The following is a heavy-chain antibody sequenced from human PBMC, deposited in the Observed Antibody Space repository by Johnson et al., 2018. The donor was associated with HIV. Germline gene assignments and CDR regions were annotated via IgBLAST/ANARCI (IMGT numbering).Heavy chain of an antibody. CDR1: GFTFSSYW. CDR3: VRGDGVTSSFDI. V-gene: IGHV3-74*01. D-gene: IGHD1-26*01. J-gene: IGHJ3*02. CDR2: IKSDGSTT. Sequence: VQLVESGGGFVQPGGSLRLSCAASGFTFSSYWMHWVRQAPGKGLVWVSRIKSDGSTTTYADSVKGRFTISRDNAKNTLYLQMNSLGAEDTAVYYCVRGDGVTSSFDIWGQGTMVTVSS.